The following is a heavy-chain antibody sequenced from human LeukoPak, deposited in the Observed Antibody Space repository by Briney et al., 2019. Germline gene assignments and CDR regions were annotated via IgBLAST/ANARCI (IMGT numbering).Heavy chain of an antibody. J-gene: IGHJ4*02. Sequence: PGGSLRLSCAVSRFTFSSYGMHWVRQAPGKGLEWVALISYDGSNKYYADSVKGRFTISRDNSKNTLYLQMNSLRAEDTAVYYCAKGELGLWFDYWGQGTLVTVSS. D-gene: IGHD5-18*01. CDR1: RFTFSSYG. V-gene: IGHV3-30*18. CDR3: AKGELGLWFDY. CDR2: ISYDGSNK.